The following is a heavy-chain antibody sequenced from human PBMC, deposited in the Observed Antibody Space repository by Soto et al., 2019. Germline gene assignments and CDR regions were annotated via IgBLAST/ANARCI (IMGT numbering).Heavy chain of an antibody. Sequence: EVQLEESGGDLVQPGGSLRLSCAASGFTLSAYWMTWVRQAPGKGLEWVANINRDGSKKSYLDSVRGRLTIYIDNVGNSLYLQMDSLRADDTALYYCTRDVSQGSSSLYLDDFDIWGQGTMVTVSS. CDR3: TRDVSQGSSSLYLDDFDI. D-gene: IGHD6-13*01. J-gene: IGHJ3*02. V-gene: IGHV3-7*05. CDR1: GFTLSAYW. CDR2: INRDGSKK.